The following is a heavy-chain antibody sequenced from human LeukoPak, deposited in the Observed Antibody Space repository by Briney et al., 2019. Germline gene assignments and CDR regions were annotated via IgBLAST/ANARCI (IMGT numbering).Heavy chain of an antibody. CDR3: ARASIWAYYDFWSGYRGSWFDP. CDR1: GGSISSSSYY. Sequence: SETLSLTCTVSGGSISSSSYYWGWIRQPPGKGLEWIGSIYYSGSTYYNPSLKSRVTISVDTSKNQCSLKLSSVTAADTAVYYCARASIWAYYDFWSGYRGSWFDPWGQGTLVTVSS. CDR2: IYYSGST. J-gene: IGHJ5*02. V-gene: IGHV4-39*07. D-gene: IGHD3-3*01.